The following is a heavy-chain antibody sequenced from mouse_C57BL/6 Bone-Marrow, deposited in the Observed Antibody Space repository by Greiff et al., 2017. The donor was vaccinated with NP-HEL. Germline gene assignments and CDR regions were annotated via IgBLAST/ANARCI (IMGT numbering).Heavy chain of an antibody. CDR1: GYTFTSYW. J-gene: IGHJ1*03. D-gene: IGHD1-1*01. CDR2: IDPSDSST. V-gene: IGHV1-50*01. CDR3: ARDNCGSSIWYCDD. Sequence: QVQLQQPGAELVKPGASVKLSCKASGYTFTSYWMQWVKQRPGQGLEWIGEIDPSDSSTNYNPKFKGKATLTVDTSSSTAYMQLSSLTSADSAVSYSARDNCGSSIWYCDDWGTGTTVSVTS.